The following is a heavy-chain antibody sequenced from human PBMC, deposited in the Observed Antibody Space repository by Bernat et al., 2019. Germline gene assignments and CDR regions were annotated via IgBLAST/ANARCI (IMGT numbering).Heavy chain of an antibody. D-gene: IGHD2-21*02. CDR2: SYGGGGT. J-gene: IGHJ4*02. CDR1: GFTVRNNH. CDR3: TGYGGNSV. V-gene: IGHV3-66*01. Sequence: EVQLVESGGGLVQPGGSLRLSCAASGFTVRNNHVSWVRQAAGKGLECVSVSYGGGGTYYADSAKGRFTISRDNSKNTVSLHMNSLRAEDTAMYYCTGYGGNSVWGQGTLVTVSS.